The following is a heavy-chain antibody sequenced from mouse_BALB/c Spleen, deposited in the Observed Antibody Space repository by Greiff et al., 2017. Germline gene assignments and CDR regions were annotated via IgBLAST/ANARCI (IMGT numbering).Heavy chain of an antibody. Sequence: EVKLMESGGGLVQPGGSRKLSCAASGFTFSSFGMHWVRQAPEKGLEWVAYISSGSSTIYYADTVKGRFTISRDNPKNTLFLQMTSLRSEDTAMYYCARARYYYSSSYAMDYWGQGTSVTVSS. D-gene: IGHD1-1*01. CDR3: ARARYYYSSSYAMDY. CDR2: ISSGSSTI. CDR1: GFTFSSFG. V-gene: IGHV5-17*02. J-gene: IGHJ4*01.